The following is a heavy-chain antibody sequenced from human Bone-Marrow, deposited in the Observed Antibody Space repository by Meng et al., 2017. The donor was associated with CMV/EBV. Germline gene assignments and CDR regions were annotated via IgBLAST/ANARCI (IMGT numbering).Heavy chain of an antibody. D-gene: IGHD3-22*01. CDR2: ISPYNANT. Sequence: ASVKVSCKASGYTFTSYDITWVRQAPGQGLEWMGWISPYNANTNYAQKLQGRVTMTTDTSTSTAYMELRSLTSDDTALYYCARAASSGYYLSWGQGTAVTGSS. V-gene: IGHV1-18*01. CDR1: GYTFTSYD. CDR3: ARAASSGYYLS. J-gene: IGHJ5*02.